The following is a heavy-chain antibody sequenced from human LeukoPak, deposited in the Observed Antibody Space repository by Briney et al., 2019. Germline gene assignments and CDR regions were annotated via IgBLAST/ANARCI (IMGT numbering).Heavy chain of an antibody. D-gene: IGHD2-21*01. CDR3: ARGVVIAPQTFDY. V-gene: IGHV4-59*01. CDR1: GESISGFY. CDR2: IYYSGST. J-gene: IGHJ4*02. Sequence: PSETLSLTCTVSGESISGFYWTWIRQPPGKGLEWIGYIYYSGSTNDNRSLKSRVTISVDTSKNQFSLKLSSVTAADTTVYYCARGVVIAPQTFDYWGQGTLVTVSS.